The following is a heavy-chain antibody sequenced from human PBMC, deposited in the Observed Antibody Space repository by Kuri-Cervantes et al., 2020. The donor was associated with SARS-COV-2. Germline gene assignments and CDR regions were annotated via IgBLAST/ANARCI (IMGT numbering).Heavy chain of an antibody. V-gene: IGHV3-48*01. CDR2: IGSSSSII. CDR3: ARERYYSGHYGMDV. CDR1: GFTFSDYS. J-gene: IGHJ6*02. Sequence: GGSLRLSCAASGFTFSDYSMNWVRQAPGKGLEWVSYIGSSSSIICYADSMKGRFTISRDKAKNSLSLQMNSLRAEDTAVYYCARERYYSGHYGMDVWGQGTTVTVSS. D-gene: IGHD3-10*01.